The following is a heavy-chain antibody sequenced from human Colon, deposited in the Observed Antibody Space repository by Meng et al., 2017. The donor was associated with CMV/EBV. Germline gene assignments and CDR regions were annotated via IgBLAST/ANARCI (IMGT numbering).Heavy chain of an antibody. CDR1: GYRFTDYW. CDR2: IYPGDSDT. D-gene: IGHD2-21*01. J-gene: IGHJ5*02. V-gene: IGHV5-51*01. Sequence: GGSLRLSCKASGYRFTDYWSGWVRQMPGKGLEWMGIIYPGDSDTRYSPSFQGQVTISADKSISTAYLQWNSLKASDSAIYYCARHVLGGGGDWGWFDPWGQGTLVTVSS. CDR3: ARHVLGGGGDWGWFDP.